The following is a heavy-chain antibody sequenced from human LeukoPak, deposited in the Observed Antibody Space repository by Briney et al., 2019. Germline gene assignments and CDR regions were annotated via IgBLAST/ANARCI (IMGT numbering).Heavy chain of an antibody. J-gene: IGHJ4*02. CDR1: GFTFTSYA. D-gene: IGHD1-26*01. V-gene: IGHV3-74*01. CDR3: ARVEVGSYGKFDY. Sequence: PGGSLRLSCASSGFTFTSYAVSWVRQAPGKGLVWVSRINTDGSTTTYADSVKGRFTISRDNAKNTLYLQMNSLRADDTAVYYCARVEVGSYGKFDYWGQGTLVTVSS. CDR2: INTDGSTT.